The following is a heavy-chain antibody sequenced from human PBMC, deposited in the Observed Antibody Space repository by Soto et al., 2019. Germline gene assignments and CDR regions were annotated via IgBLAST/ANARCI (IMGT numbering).Heavy chain of an antibody. Sequence: PSETLSLTCTASGDTVSSDGFHWAWQRRPQGQGLVWIGYIDNGGSTYYRPSLESRMHMSLDATKNQYSLRLTSVTAADTAVYFCARGSVGFDTIYDFDYWGQGKLVTVSS. D-gene: IGHD3-10*01. V-gene: IGHV4-30-4*01. CDR2: IDNGGST. J-gene: IGHJ4*02. CDR1: GDTVSSDGFH. CDR3: ARGSVGFDTIYDFDY.